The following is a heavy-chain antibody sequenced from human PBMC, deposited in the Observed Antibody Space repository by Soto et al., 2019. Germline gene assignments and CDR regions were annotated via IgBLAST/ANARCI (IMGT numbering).Heavy chain of an antibody. CDR2: VSLDSDSI. Sequence: PGGSLRLSCRASGSDFSTYSMNWVRQAPGQGLEWIAYVSLDSDSIQYADSVKGRFTISRDDAENSLYLQMDSLRDEDTATCYCARLYYDYVWGQGTTVTVSS. V-gene: IGHV3-48*02. J-gene: IGHJ6*02. CDR3: ARLYYDYV. D-gene: IGHD3-3*01. CDR1: GSDFSTYS.